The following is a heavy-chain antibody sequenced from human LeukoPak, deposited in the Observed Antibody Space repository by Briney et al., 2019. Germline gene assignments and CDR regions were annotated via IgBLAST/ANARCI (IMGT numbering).Heavy chain of an antibody. D-gene: IGHD3-9*01. CDR3: ARGGYDILTGYPWWGFDY. V-gene: IGHV4-4*02. CDR2: IFHSGST. J-gene: IGHJ4*02. Sequence: SETLSLTCAVSGGSIGASINSPNWWSWVRQPPGKGLEWIGEIFHSGSTNYNPSLKSRVTMSVDKSKNHFSLNLTSVTAADTAVYYCARGGYDILTGYPWWGFDYWGQGTLVTVSS. CDR1: GGSIGASINSPNW.